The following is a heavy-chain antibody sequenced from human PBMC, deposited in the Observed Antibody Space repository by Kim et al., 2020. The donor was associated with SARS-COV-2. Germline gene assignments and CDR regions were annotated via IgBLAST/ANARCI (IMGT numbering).Heavy chain of an antibody. CDR1: GFTLRGYA. Sequence: LSLTCAASGFTLRGYAMHWVRQAPGKGLEWVAVISYDGSNKYYADSVKGRFTISRDNSKNTLYLQMNSLRAEDTAVYYCARDLGYCTNTSCYRAPDYYYGMDVWGQGTTVTVSS. V-gene: IGHV3-30*04. CDR3: ARDLGYCTNTSCYRAPDYYYGMDV. CDR2: ISYDGSNK. D-gene: IGHD2-2*02. J-gene: IGHJ6*02.